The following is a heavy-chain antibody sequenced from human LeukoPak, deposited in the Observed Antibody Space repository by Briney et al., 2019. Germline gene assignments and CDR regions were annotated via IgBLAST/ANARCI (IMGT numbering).Heavy chain of an antibody. CDR3: ARHYYYDFDY. Sequence: GGSLRLSCAASGFTFSNYWMSWVRQAPEKGLEWVANIKQDGSEKYYVDSVKGRFTISRDNAKNSLYLQMNSPRAEDTAVYYCARHYYYDFDYWGQGTLVTVSS. CDR2: IKQDGSEK. J-gene: IGHJ4*02. V-gene: IGHV3-7*04. D-gene: IGHD3-16*01. CDR1: GFTFSNYW.